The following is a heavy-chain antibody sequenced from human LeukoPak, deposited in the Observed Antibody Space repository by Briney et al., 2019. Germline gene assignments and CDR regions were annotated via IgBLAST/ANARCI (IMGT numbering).Heavy chain of an antibody. V-gene: IGHV4-30-2*01. Sequence: SQTLSLTCTVSGGSISSGGYYWSWIRQPPGKGLEWIGYIYHSGSTYYNPSLKSRVTISVDTSKNQFSLKLSSVTAADTAVYYCARQETTVTAEYRVWGQGPLVTVSS. D-gene: IGHD4-17*01. CDR1: GGSISSGGYY. CDR2: IYHSGST. CDR3: ARQETTVTAEYRV. J-gene: IGHJ4*02.